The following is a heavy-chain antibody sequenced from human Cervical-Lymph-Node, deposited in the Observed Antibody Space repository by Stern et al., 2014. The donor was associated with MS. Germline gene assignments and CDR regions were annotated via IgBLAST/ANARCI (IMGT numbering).Heavy chain of an antibody. CDR2: ISGNGVDT. CDR1: GFTFSDYV. V-gene: IGHV3-23*04. D-gene: IGHD6-19*01. CDR3: AKDVAVADPFYFDY. J-gene: IGHJ4*02. Sequence: EVQLVESGGGLVQPGGSLRLSCAASGFTFSDYVINWVRQAPGKGLEWVSGISGNGVDTYYGDSVKGRFTISRDNSKNTLYLQMNSLRAEDTAVYFCAKDVAVADPFYFDYWGQGTLVTVSS.